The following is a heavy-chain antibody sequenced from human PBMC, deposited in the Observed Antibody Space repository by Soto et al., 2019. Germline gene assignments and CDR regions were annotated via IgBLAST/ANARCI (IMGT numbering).Heavy chain of an antibody. CDR3: AREGLDTAGFFDV. V-gene: IGHV3-23*01. CDR2: ISGSGGNT. Sequence: GGSLRLSCAASGFTFSSYAMSWVRQAPGKGLEWVSAISGSGGNTTSADSVKGRFTVSRDDARNTLYLQMSSLRADDTAIYYCAREGLDTAGFFDVWGQGTMVTVSS. CDR1: GFTFSSYA. J-gene: IGHJ3*01. D-gene: IGHD6-13*01.